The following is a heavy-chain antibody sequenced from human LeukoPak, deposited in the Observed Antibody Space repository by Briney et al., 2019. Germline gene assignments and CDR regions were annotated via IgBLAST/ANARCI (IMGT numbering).Heavy chain of an antibody. J-gene: IGHJ4*02. CDR1: GGTFSSYA. D-gene: IGHD1-26*01. V-gene: IGHV1-69*05. CDR3: ARRGNSGSYLAGDY. Sequence: GASVKVSCKASGGTFSSYAISWVRQAPGQGLEWMGGIIPIFGTANYAQKFQGRVTMTRDMSTSTVYMELSSLRSEDTAVYYCARRGNSGSYLAGDYWGQGTLVTVSS. CDR2: IIPIFGTA.